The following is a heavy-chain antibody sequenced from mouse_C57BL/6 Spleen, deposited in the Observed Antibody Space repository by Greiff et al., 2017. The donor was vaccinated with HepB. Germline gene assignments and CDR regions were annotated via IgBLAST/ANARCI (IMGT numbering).Heavy chain of an antibody. CDR3: TRQRQRNYYAMDY. Sequence: VKLVESGPGLVAPSQSLSITCTVSGFSLTSYGVHWVRQPPGKGLEWLVVIWSDGSTTYNSALKSRLSISKDNSKSQVFLKMNSLQTDDTAMYYCTRQRQRNYYAMDYWGQGTSVTVSS. D-gene: IGHD6-1*01. CDR2: IWSDGST. J-gene: IGHJ4*01. CDR1: GFSLTSYG. V-gene: IGHV2-6-1*01.